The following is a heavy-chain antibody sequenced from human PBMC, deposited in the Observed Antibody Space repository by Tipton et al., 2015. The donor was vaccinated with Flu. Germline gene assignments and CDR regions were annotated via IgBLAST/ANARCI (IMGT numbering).Heavy chain of an antibody. CDR1: GFSLSSYE. D-gene: IGHD4/OR15-4a*01. Sequence: SLRLSCNASGFSLSSYEMNWVRQAPGRGLEWVSLINTSGTAIYYADSVKGRFTIPRDNAKNSLYLQMNSLTADDTAVYYCARGRFGAYWGQGTLVTVSS. CDR2: INTSGTAI. CDR3: ARGRFGAY. J-gene: IGHJ4*02. V-gene: IGHV3-48*03.